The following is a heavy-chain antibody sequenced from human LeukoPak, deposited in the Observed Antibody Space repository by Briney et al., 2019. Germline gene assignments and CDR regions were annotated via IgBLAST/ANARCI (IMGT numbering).Heavy chain of an antibody. CDR2: INPNSGGT. J-gene: IGHJ4*02. D-gene: IGHD2-21*02. CDR1: GGTFSSYT. V-gene: IGHV1-2*06. Sequence: ASVKVSCKASGGTFSSYTISWVRQAPGQGLEWMGRINPNSGGTNYAQKFQGRVTMTRDTSISTAYMELSRLRSGDTAVYYCARVVTAMFDYWGQGALVTVSS. CDR3: ARVVTAMFDY.